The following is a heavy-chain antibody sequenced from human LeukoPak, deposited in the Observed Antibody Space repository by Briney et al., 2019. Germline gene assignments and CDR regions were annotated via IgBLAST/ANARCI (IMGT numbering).Heavy chain of an antibody. V-gene: IGHV4-30-2*01. CDR1: GGSISSGGYS. Sequence: SETLSLTCAVSGGSISSGGYSWSWIRQPPGEGLEWIGYIYHSGSTYYNPSLKSRVTISVDTSKNQFSLKLSSVTAADTAVYYCARGVVVPSLRAYYYGMDVWGQGTTVTVSS. D-gene: IGHD2-2*01. J-gene: IGHJ6*02. CDR3: ARGVVVPSLRAYYYGMDV. CDR2: IYHSGST.